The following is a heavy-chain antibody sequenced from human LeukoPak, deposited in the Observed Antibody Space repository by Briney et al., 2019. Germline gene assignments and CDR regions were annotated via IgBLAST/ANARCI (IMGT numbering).Heavy chain of an antibody. CDR2: ISWNSAGI. CDR3: AKDHISRSGWTYFDY. CDR1: GFTFYDYA. J-gene: IGHJ4*02. V-gene: IGHV3-9*01. D-gene: IGHD6-19*01. Sequence: GGSLRLSCAASGFTFYDYAMHWLRQAPGKGLEWVSGISWNSAGIAYADSVKGRFTISRDNAKNSLYLQMNSLRAEDTALYYCAKDHISRSGWTYFDYWGQGTLVTVSS.